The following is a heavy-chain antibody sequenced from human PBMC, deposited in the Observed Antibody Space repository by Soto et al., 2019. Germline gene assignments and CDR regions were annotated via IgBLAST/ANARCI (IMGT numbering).Heavy chain of an antibody. CDR3: ARGTDYYDSSGLPSHPRYDAFDI. V-gene: IGHV1-18*01. CDR2: ISAYNGNT. Sequence: QVQLVQSGAAVKKPGASVKVSCKASGYTFTSYGISWVRQAPGQGLEWMGWISAYNGNTNYAQKLQGRGTMTTDTSTSTAYMELRSLRSDDTAVYYCARGTDYYDSSGLPSHPRYDAFDIWGQGTMVTVSS. J-gene: IGHJ3*02. D-gene: IGHD3-22*01. CDR1: GYTFTSYG.